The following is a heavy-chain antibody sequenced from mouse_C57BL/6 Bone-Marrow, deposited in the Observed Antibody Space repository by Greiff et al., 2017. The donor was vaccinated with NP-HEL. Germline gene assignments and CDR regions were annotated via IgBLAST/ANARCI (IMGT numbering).Heavy chain of an antibody. CDR3: ARLGDPPPSFAY. CDR2: IYPGSGST. Sequence: QVQLQQPGAELVKPGASVKMSCKASGYTFTSYWITWVKQRPGQGLEWIGDIYPGSGSTNYNEKFKSKATLTVDKSSSTAYMQLSSLTSEDSAVYYCARLGDPPPSFAYWGQGTLVTVSA. CDR1: GYTFTSYW. J-gene: IGHJ3*01. V-gene: IGHV1-55*01.